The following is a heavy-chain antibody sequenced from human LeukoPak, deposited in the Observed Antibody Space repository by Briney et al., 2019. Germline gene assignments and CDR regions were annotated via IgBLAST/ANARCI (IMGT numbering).Heavy chain of an antibody. D-gene: IGHD6-19*01. Sequence: GGSLRLSCAASGFTFSSYGMHWVRQAPGKGLEWVAFIRYDGSNKYYADSVKGRFTISRDNAKNSLYLQMNSLRAEDTAVYYCAREAVAGTEGYYYYMDVWGKGTTVTVSS. V-gene: IGHV3-30*02. CDR2: IRYDGSNK. CDR3: AREAVAGTEGYYYYMDV. CDR1: GFTFSSYG. J-gene: IGHJ6*03.